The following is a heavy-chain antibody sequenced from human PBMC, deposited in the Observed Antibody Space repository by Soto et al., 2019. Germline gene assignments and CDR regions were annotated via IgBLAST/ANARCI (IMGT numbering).Heavy chain of an antibody. V-gene: IGHV5-51*01. CDR1: GYSFTSYW. Sequence: PGESLKISCKGSGYSFTSYWIGWVRQMPGKGLEWMGIIYPGDSDTRYSPSFQGQVTISADKSINTAYLQWSSLKVSDTATYYCARRSGIAMTDRWFDPWGQGTLVTVPQ. CDR3: ARRSGIAMTDRWFDP. CDR2: IYPGDSDT. J-gene: IGHJ5*02. D-gene: IGHD6-19*01.